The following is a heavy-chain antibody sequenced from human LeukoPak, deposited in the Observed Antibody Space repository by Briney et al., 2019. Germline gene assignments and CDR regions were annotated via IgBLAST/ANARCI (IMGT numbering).Heavy chain of an antibody. V-gene: IGHV3-74*01. J-gene: IGHJ4*02. CDR1: GLSFSAYK. D-gene: IGHD2-15*01. CDR3: VVGGSPGY. CDR2: ISTDGYTT. Sequence: QSGGFLRLSCAASGLSFSAYKMHWVHQAPRKGLVWVSRISTDGYTTDYADFVQGRFTASRDNTKNTWSLEMNSLRAEDTAVYYCVVGGSPGYWGQGTLVTVSS.